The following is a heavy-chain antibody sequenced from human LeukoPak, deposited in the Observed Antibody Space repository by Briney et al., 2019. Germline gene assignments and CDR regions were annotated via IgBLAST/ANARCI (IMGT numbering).Heavy chain of an antibody. CDR1: GFTFSSYG. Sequence: GRSLRLSCAASGFTFSSYGMHWVRQAPGKGLEWVAVISYDGSNKYYADSVKGRFTISRDNSKNTLYLQMNSLRAEDTAVYYCAKALRGYSYPPYFDYWGQGTLVTVSS. D-gene: IGHD5-18*01. CDR3: AKALRGYSYPPYFDY. J-gene: IGHJ4*02. V-gene: IGHV3-30*18. CDR2: ISYDGSNK.